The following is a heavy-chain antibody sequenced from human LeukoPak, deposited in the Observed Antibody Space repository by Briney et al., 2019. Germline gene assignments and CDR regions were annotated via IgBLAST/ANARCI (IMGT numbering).Heavy chain of an antibody. CDR2: IFYSGTT. CDR3: ARQWKDFDY. D-gene: IGHD1-1*01. Sequence: SETLSLTCAVSGGSISSSSYYWGWIRQPPGKGLEWIGSIFYSGTTYYNPSLRSRVTISVDSSKNQFSLKLSSVTAADTAVYYCARQWKDFDYWGQGTLVTVSS. CDR1: GGSISSSSYY. V-gene: IGHV4-39*01. J-gene: IGHJ4*02.